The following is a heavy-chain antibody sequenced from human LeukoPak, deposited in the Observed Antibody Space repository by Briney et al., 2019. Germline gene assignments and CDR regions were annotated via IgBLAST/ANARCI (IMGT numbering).Heavy chain of an antibody. D-gene: IGHD3-10*01. J-gene: IGHJ3*02. CDR3: AREGSHTDAFDI. CDR1: GYTFTVYY. V-gene: IGHV1-2*02. Sequence: ASVTVSFKASGYTFTVYYMHWVRQAPGQGLEWMGWINPNSGGTNYAQKFQGRVTMTRDTSISTAYMELSRLRSDDTAVYYCAREGSHTDAFDIWGQGTMVTVSS. CDR2: INPNSGGT.